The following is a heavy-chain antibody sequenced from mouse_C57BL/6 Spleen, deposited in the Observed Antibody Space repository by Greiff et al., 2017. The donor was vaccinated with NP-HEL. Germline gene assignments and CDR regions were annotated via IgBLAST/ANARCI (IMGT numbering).Heavy chain of an antibody. D-gene: IGHD1-1*01. CDR1: GYTFTDYE. V-gene: IGHV1-15*01. CDR2: IDPETGGT. J-gene: IGHJ4*01. Sequence: QVQLQQSGAELVRPGASVTLSCKASGYTFTDYEMHWVKQTPVHGLEWIGAIDPETGGTAYNQKFKGKAILTADKSSSTAYMELRSLKSEDSAVYYCTSSYYSGSSYAMDYLGQGPSVTVSS. CDR3: TSSYYSGSSYAMDY.